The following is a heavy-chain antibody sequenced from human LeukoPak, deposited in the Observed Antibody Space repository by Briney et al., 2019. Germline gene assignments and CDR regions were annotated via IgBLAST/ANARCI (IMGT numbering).Heavy chain of an antibody. Sequence: SVKVSCKASGYTFTSYGISWVRQAPGQGLEGMGWISAYNGNTNYAQKLQGRVTMTTDTSTSKAYMELRSLRSDDTAVYYCARDGVDILTAYPSSYWGQGTLVTVSS. CDR1: GYTFTSYG. CDR2: ISAYNGNT. CDR3: ARDGVDILTAYPSSY. J-gene: IGHJ4*02. V-gene: IGHV1-18*04. D-gene: IGHD3-9*01.